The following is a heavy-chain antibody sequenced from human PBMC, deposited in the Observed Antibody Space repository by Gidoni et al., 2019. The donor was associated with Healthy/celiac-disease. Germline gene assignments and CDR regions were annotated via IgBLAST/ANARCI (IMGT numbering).Heavy chain of an antibody. CDR2: ISYDGSNK. J-gene: IGHJ4*02. D-gene: IGHD3-16*02. CDR3: SREGAYYDYIWGSYRLDY. CDR1: TFSSYA. V-gene: IGHV3-30-3*01. Sequence: TFSSYAMHGVRQAPGKGLEWVAVISYDGSNKYYADSVKGRFTISRDNSKNTLYLQMNSLKAEDTAVYYFSREGAYYDYIWGSYRLDYWGQGTLVTVSS.